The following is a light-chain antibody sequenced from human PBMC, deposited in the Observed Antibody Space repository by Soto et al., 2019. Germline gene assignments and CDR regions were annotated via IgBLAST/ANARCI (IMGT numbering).Light chain of an antibody. CDR3: QSYDSSLSVHVV. CDR2: GNS. J-gene: IGLJ2*01. CDR1: SSNIGAGYD. Sequence: QSVLTQPPSVSGAPGQRVTISCTGSSSNIGAGYDVHWYQQLPGTAPKLLIYGNSNRPSGVPDRFSGSKSGTSASLAITGLQAEDEADYYGQSYDSSLSVHVVFGGGTKLPVL. V-gene: IGLV1-40*01.